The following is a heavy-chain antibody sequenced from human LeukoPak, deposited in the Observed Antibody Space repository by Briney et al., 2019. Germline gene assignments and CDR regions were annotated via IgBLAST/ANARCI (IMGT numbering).Heavy chain of an antibody. CDR1: GGSISSYY. Sequence: SETLSLTCTVSGGSISSYYWSWIRQPPGKGLEWIGYIYYSGSTNYKPSLKSRVTISVDTSKNQFSLKLSSVTAADTAVYYCARPSPFDPGAFDIWGQGTMVTVSS. CDR2: IYYSGST. J-gene: IGHJ3*02. CDR3: ARPSPFDPGAFDI. D-gene: IGHD3-16*01. V-gene: IGHV4-59*01.